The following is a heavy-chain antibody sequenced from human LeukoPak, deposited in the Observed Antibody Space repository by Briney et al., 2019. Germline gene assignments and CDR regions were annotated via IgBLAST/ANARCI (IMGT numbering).Heavy chain of an antibody. CDR2: ISPSSSST. J-gene: IGHJ5*02. V-gene: IGHV3-48*01. CDR1: GFTFSSYS. D-gene: IGHD3-3*01. Sequence: GGSLRLSCAASGFTFSSYSLNWVRQAPGKGLEWVSYISPSSSSTYYADSVKGRLTISRDNARNSLYLQMNSLSTEDTALYYCARDAASGNNWFDPWGQGTLVTVSS. CDR3: ARDAASGNNWFDP.